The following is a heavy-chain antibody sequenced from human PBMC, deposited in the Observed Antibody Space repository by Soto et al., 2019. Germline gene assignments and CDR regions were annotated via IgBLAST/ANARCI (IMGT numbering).Heavy chain of an antibody. CDR3: AKGVVREPAYFDY. J-gene: IGHJ4*02. Sequence: LRLSCAVSGFTFSAFAMYWVRQAPGKGLEWVALISYDGRNEDYADSVKGRFTISRDNSKNTLFLQMSSLSAEDTAVYYCAKGVVREPAYFDYWGQGTLVTVSS. CDR2: ISYDGRNE. CDR1: GFTFSAFA. D-gene: IGHD3-10*01. V-gene: IGHV3-30*18.